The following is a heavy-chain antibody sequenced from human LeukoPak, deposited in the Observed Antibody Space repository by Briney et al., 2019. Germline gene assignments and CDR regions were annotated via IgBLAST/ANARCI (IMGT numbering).Heavy chain of an antibody. CDR1: GFTFSSYA. V-gene: IGHV3-23*01. CDR2: ISGSGGST. D-gene: IGHD7-27*01. CDR3: AKSLGTWGYYYCGMDV. J-gene: IGHJ6*02. Sequence: PGGSLRLSCAASGFTFSSYAMSWVRQAPGKGLEWVSAISGSGGSTYYADSVKGRFTISRDNSKNTLYLQMNSLRAEDTAVYYCAKSLGTWGYYYCGMDVWGQGTTVTVSS.